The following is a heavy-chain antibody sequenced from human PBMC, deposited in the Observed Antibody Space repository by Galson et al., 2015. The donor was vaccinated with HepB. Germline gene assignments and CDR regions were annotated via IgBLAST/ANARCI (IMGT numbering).Heavy chain of an antibody. V-gene: IGHV4-61*01. Sequence: SETLSLTCTVSGGPISSGSHYWIWVRQPPGKRLEWIGYIFYSGSTNFTPSLRSRVTMSADTSKSQFSLSLRSVTVADTAVYYCARGFGARIQTLDSWGQGTLVTVSS. CDR2: IFYSGST. CDR1: GGPISSGSHY. CDR3: ARGFGARIQTLDS. J-gene: IGHJ4*02. D-gene: IGHD3-10*01.